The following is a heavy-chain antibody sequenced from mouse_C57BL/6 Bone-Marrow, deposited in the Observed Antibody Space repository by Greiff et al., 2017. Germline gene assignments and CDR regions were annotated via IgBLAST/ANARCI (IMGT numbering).Heavy chain of an antibody. CDR1: GYTFTSYW. D-gene: IGHD2-3*01. V-gene: IGHV1-64*01. J-gene: IGHJ2*01. Sequence: VQLQQSGAELVKPGASVKLSCKASGYTFTSYWMHWVKQRPGQGLEWIGMIHPNSGSTNYNEKFKGKATLTVDKSSSTAYMQLSILTSEDSAVYYGARNLLFYFDYWGQGTTLTVSS. CDR3: ARNLLFYFDY. CDR2: IHPNSGST.